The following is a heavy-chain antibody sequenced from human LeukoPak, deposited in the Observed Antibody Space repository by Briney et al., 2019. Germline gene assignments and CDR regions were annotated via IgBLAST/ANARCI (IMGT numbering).Heavy chain of an antibody. D-gene: IGHD2-21*02. CDR1: GFTFDDYT. Sequence: GSLRLSCAASGFTFDDYTMHRVRQAPGKGLEWVSLINWDGDNTYYADSVKGRFTISRDNSKNSLYLQMNSLRTEDTALYYCAKVALAYCGGDCWHYFDYWGQGTLVTVSS. CDR3: AKVALAYCGGDCWHYFDY. CDR2: INWDGDNT. V-gene: IGHV3-43*01. J-gene: IGHJ4*02.